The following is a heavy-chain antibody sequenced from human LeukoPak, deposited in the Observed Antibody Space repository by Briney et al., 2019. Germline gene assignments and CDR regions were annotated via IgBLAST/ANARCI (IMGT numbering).Heavy chain of an antibody. V-gene: IGHV1-69*13. J-gene: IGHJ6*03. Sequence: SVKVSCKASGGAFSSYAISWVRQAPGQGLEWMGGIIPIFGTANYAQKFQGRVTITADESTSTAYMELSSLRSEDTAVYYCARVKAARTLYYYYMDVWGKGTTVTVSS. D-gene: IGHD6-6*01. CDR1: GGAFSSYA. CDR2: IIPIFGTA. CDR3: ARVKAARTLYYYYMDV.